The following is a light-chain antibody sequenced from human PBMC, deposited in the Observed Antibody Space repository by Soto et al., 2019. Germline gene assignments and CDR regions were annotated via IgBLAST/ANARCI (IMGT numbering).Light chain of an antibody. CDR2: DIT. CDR1: SRDVGAYNF. V-gene: IGLV2-14*03. CDR3: SSYATMNNLGV. Sequence: QSALTQPASVSGSPGQSVTISCTGISRDVGAYNFVSWYQQHSGRAPKLIIFDITDRPSGVSSRFSGSRSGSTASLTISGLQADDEAVYYCSSYATMNNLGVFGGGTKLTVL. J-gene: IGLJ3*02.